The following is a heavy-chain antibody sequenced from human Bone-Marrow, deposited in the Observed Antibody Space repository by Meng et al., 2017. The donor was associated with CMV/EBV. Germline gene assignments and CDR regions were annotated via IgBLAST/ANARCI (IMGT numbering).Heavy chain of an antibody. V-gene: IGHV1-8*02. D-gene: IGHD2-21*01. CDR2: MNPNSGNT. CDR1: GYTFTSYY. Sequence: ASVKVSCKASGYTFTSYYMHWVRQAPGQGLEWMGWMNPNSGNTGYAQKFQGRVTMTRNTSISTAYMELSSLRSEDTAVYYCARDSDSSYSGGWFDPWGQGTLVTVSS. CDR3: ARDSDSSYSGGWFDP. J-gene: IGHJ5*02.